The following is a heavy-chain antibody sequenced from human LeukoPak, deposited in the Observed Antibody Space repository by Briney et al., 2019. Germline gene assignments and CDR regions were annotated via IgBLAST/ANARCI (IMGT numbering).Heavy chain of an antibody. CDR3: ARAFPYYYDSSGYFDY. CDR1: GGSISSGDYY. Sequence: SQTLSLTCTVSGGSISSGDYYWSWIRQPPGKGLEWIGYIYYSGSTYYNPSLKSRVTISVDTSKNQFSLKLSSVTAADTAVYYCARAFPYYYDSSGYFDYWGQGILVTVSS. D-gene: IGHD3-22*01. J-gene: IGHJ4*02. V-gene: IGHV4-30-4*01. CDR2: IYYSGST.